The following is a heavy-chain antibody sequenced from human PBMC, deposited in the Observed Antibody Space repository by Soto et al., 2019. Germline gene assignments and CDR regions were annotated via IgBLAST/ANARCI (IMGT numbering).Heavy chain of an antibody. V-gene: IGHV3-23*01. CDR2: ISGSGGST. D-gene: IGHD1-26*01. CDR1: GFTFSSYA. J-gene: IGHJ4*02. Sequence: QPGGSLRLSCAASGFTFSSYAMSWVRQAPGKGLEWVSAISGSGGSTYYADSVKGRFTISRDNSKNTLYLQMNSLRAEDTAVYYCAKEPLAGGGSYYATNFDYWGQGTLVTVSS. CDR3: AKEPLAGGGSYYATNFDY.